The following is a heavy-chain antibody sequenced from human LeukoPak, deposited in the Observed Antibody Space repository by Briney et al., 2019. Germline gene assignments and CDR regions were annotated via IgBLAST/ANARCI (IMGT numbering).Heavy chain of an antibody. CDR1: GGSISSSSYY. D-gene: IGHD3-10*01. V-gene: IGHV4-39*07. CDR2: IYKSGST. CDR3: ARAWFGELFSDY. Sequence: SETLSLTCTVSGGSISSSSYYWGWIRQPPGKGLEWIGSIYKSGSTYYNPSLKSRVTISVDTPKNQFSLKLSSVTAADTAVYYCARAWFGELFSDYWGQGTLVTVSS. J-gene: IGHJ4*02.